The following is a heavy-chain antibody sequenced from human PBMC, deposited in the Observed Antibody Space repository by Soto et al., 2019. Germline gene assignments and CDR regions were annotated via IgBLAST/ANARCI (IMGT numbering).Heavy chain of an antibody. J-gene: IGHJ6*02. CDR1: GGSISSGGYY. D-gene: IGHD6-13*01. Sequence: QVQLQESGPGLVKPSQTLSLTCTVSGGSISSGGYYRSWIRQHPGKGLEWIGYIYYSGSTYYKPSLKSRVTISVDTSKNQFSLKLSSVTAADTAVYYCARDLQYSRLFYGMDVWGQGTTVTVSS. V-gene: IGHV4-31*03. CDR2: IYYSGST. CDR3: ARDLQYSRLFYGMDV.